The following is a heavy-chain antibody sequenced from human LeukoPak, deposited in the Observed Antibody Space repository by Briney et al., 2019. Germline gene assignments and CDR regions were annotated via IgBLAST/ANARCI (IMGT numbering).Heavy chain of an antibody. V-gene: IGHV3-48*04. CDR3: ASPGPRRGYSGYDN. D-gene: IGHD5-12*01. Sequence: GGSLRPSCAASGFTFSSYSMNWVRQAPGKGLEWVSYISSSSSTIYYADSVKGRFTISRDNAKNSLYLQMNSLRAEDTAVYYCASPGPRRGYSGYDNWGQGTLVTVSS. CDR1: GFTFSSYS. J-gene: IGHJ4*02. CDR2: ISSSSSTI.